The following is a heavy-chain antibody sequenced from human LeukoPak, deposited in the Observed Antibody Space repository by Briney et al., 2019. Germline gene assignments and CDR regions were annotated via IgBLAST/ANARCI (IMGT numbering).Heavy chain of an antibody. Sequence: GGSLRLSCAASGFTFSSYSMNWVRQAPGKGLEWVSSISTSSSYIYYADSVKGRFTISRDNAKNSLYLQMNSLRAEDTAVYYCARDYCSGGSCYSFHYWGQGTLVTVSS. CDR2: ISTSSSYI. V-gene: IGHV3-21*06. D-gene: IGHD2-15*01. J-gene: IGHJ4*02. CDR1: GFTFSSYS. CDR3: ARDYCSGGSCYSFHY.